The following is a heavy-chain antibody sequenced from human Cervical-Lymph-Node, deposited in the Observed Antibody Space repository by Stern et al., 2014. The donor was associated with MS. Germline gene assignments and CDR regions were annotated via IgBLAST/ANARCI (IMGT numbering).Heavy chain of an antibody. CDR3: ARGGSAYYYGMDV. V-gene: IGHV3-11*01. Sequence: VQLVVSGGGLVKPGESLRLSCAASGFTFTDHYMSWVRQAPGKGLEWVSYISRSGDTIYYADSVKGRFTISRDIVKNSLYLQMNSLRAEDAALYYCARGGSAYYYGMDVWGQGTAVTVSS. CDR1: GFTFTDHY. J-gene: IGHJ6*02. CDR2: ISRSGDTI.